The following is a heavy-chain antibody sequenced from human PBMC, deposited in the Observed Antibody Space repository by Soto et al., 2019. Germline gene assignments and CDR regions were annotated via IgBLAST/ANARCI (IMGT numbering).Heavy chain of an antibody. Sequence: EVQLLESGGGLVQPGGSLRLSCAASGFTFSSYAMSWVRQAAGKGLEWVSAISGSGGSTYYADSVKGRFTISRDNSKNTLYLQMNSLGAEDTAVYYCAKASGWFGEFDYWGQGTLVTVSS. CDR2: ISGSGGST. CDR1: GFTFSSYA. CDR3: AKASGWFGEFDY. J-gene: IGHJ4*02. D-gene: IGHD3-10*01. V-gene: IGHV3-23*01.